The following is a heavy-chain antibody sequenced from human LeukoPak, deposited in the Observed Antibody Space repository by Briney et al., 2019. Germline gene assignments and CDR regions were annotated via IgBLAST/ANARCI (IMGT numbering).Heavy chain of an antibody. D-gene: IGHD3-10*01. CDR2: TSSDLNVK. Sequence: GGSLRLSCAASGFTFRNYVIHWVRQAPGKGLEWVAVTSSDLNVKLYADSVKGRFTISRDNSRSTLYLQMNSLRPEDTAIYYCAREGYYGSGSPPSLHFDYWGQGTLVTVSS. CDR3: AREGYYGSGSPPSLHFDY. J-gene: IGHJ4*02. CDR1: GFTFRNYV. V-gene: IGHV3-30-3*01.